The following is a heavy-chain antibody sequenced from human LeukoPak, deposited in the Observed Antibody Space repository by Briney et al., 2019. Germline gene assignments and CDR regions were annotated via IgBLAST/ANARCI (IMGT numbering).Heavy chain of an antibody. CDR2: ISGSGGST. J-gene: IGHJ4*02. CDR3: AKDRGSGYRVY. Sequence: GGSLRLSCAAPGFTFSSYAMSWVRQAPGKGLEWVSAISGSGGSTYYADSVKGRFTISRDNSKNTLYLQMNSLRAEDTAVYYCAKDRGSGYRVYWGQGTLVTVSS. CDR1: GFTFSSYA. V-gene: IGHV3-23*01. D-gene: IGHD6-13*01.